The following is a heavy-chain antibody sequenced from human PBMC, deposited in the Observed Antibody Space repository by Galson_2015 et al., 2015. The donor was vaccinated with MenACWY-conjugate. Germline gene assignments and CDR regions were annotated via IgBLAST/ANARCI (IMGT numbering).Heavy chain of an antibody. Sequence: PALVKPTQTLTLTCTFSGFSLDTSGMCVGWIRQPPGKALEWLARIDWDDHKYYTTSLKTRLTISMDTSKNQVVLTLTNMGPVDTATYYCARIRRDFWSGDALYYYYYMDVWGKGTTVTVSS. CDR3: ARIRRDFWSGDALYYYYYMDV. D-gene: IGHD3-3*01. CDR1: GFSLDTSGMC. CDR2: IDWDDHK. V-gene: IGHV2-70*11. J-gene: IGHJ6*03.